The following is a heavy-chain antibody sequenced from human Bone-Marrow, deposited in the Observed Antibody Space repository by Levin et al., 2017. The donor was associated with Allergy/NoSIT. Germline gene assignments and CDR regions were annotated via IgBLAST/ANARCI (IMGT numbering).Heavy chain of an antibody. J-gene: IGHJ3*01. CDR1: GFTFSSNW. D-gene: IGHD6-13*01. CDR2: TNVDGSST. CDR3: AREPSSAFDL. V-gene: IGHV3-74*01. Sequence: PGGSLRLSCVGSGFTFSSNWLHWVRLAPGKGLVWVARTNVDGSSTAYADSVKGRFTISRDDAKNTLYLQMNSLRVEDTAVYYCAREPSSAFDLWGRGTRVTVSS.